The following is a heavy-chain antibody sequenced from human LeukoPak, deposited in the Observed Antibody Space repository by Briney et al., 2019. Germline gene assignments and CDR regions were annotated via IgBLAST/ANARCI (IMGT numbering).Heavy chain of an antibody. CDR2: IYPGDSDT. D-gene: IGHD1-26*01. V-gene: IGHV5-51*01. J-gene: IGHJ4*02. Sequence: GESLKISCKGSGYSFTSFWIAWVRQMPGKGLEWMGIIYPGDSDTRYSPSFEGQVTFSADKSISTAYLQWSSLKASDTATYYCARGRYSGTYLSYFDYWTQGTLVTVSS. CDR1: GYSFTSFW. CDR3: ARGRYSGTYLSYFDY.